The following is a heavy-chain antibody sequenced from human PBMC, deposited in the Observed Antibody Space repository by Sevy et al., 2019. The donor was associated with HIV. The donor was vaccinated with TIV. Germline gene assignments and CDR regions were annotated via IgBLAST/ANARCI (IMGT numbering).Heavy chain of an antibody. V-gene: IGHV3-30-3*01. D-gene: IGHD6-13*01. CDR1: GFTFSSYA. CDR2: ISYDANDK. Sequence: GGSLRLSCAASGFTFSSYAMHWVRQAPGKGLEAVAVISYDANDKFYADSVKGRFTISRDNSKNTLDLQMNSLRGEDAAVYAGACEGRDGTRNGSPFDYWGQGTLTTVSS. CDR3: ACEGRDGTRNGSPFDY. J-gene: IGHJ4*02.